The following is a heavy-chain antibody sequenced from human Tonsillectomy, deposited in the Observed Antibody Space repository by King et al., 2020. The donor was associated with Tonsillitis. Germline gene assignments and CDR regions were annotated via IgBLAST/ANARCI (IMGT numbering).Heavy chain of an antibody. J-gene: IGHJ4*02. CDR1: GFTFSNYA. V-gene: IGHV3-23*04. CDR3: AKTYRPVGAANTPYYFDS. D-gene: IGHD1-26*01. Sequence: DVQLVESGGGLVQPGGSLRLSCAASGFTFSNYAMTWVRQAPGKGLEWVSDMSGNGVRTLYADSVKGRFTISRDYSKNTLYLQMNSLRAEDTAVYYCAKTYRPVGAANTPYYFDSWGQGTLVTVSS. CDR2: MSGNGVRT.